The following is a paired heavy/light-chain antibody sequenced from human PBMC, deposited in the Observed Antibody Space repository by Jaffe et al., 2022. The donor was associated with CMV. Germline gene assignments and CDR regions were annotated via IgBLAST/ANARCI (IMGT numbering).Light chain of an antibody. CDR2: DAS. CDR1: QSVSSY. V-gene: IGKV3-11*01. CDR3: QQRSNWPPPT. Sequence: EIVLTQSPATLSLSPGERATLSCRASQSVSSYLAWYQQKPGQAPRLLIYDASNRATGIPARFSGSGSGTDFTLTISSLEPEDFAVYYCQQRSNWPPPTFGQGTRLEIK. J-gene: IGKJ5*01.
Heavy chain of an antibody. CDR1: GFTFSSYA. V-gene: IGHV3-23*04. CDR3: AKEKYYDFWSGYSVPPEGGFDY. Sequence: EVQLVESGGGLVQPGGSLRLSCAASGFTFSSYAMSWVRQAPGKGLEWVSAISGSGGSTYYADSVKGRFTISRDNSKNTLYLQMNSLRAEDTAVYYCAKEKYYDFWSGYSVPPEGGFDYWGQGTLVTVSS. CDR2: ISGSGGST. J-gene: IGHJ4*02. D-gene: IGHD3-3*01.